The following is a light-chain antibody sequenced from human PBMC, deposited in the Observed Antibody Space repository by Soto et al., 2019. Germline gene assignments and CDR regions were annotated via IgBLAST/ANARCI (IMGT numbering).Light chain of an antibody. CDR1: SSDIGSYDY. J-gene: IGLJ1*01. CDR3: SSFTSTSHRL. Sequence: QSVLTQPASVSGSPGQSITISCTGTSSDIGSYDYVSWYQQHPGKAPNLIIYEVTDRPSGVSNRFSGSKSGNTASLTISGLQAEDEADYYCSSFTSTSHRLLGSGTKLT. CDR2: EVT. V-gene: IGLV2-14*01.